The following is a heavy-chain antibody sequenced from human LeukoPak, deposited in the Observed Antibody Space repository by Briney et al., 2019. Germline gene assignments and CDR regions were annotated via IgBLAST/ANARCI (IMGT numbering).Heavy chain of an antibody. CDR2: IYTSGST. J-gene: IGHJ6*02. CDR3: ASEMTTVPFPYGMDV. CDR1: GGSISSYY. D-gene: IGHD4-17*01. V-gene: IGHV4-4*07. Sequence: SETLSPTCTVSGGSISSYYWSWIRQPAGKGLEWIGRIYTSGSTNYNPSLKSRVTMSVDTSKNQFSLKLSSMTAADPAVYYCASEMTTVPFPYGMDVWGQGTTVTVSS.